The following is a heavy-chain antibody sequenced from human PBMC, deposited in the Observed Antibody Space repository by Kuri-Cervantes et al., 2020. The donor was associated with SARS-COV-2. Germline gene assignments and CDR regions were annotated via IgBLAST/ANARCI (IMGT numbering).Heavy chain of an antibody. V-gene: IGHV3-23*01. CDR1: GFTFSSYA. D-gene: IGHD3-10*01. CDR2: ISGSGGST. CDR3: ARGYPILGFGELKGYLRSYYYYYGMDV. J-gene: IGHJ6*02. Sequence: GESLNISCAAYGFTFSSYAMSWVRQAPGKGLEWVSVISGSGGSTYYADSVKVRFTISRDNSKNTLYLQKNSLRAEDTAVYYCARGYPILGFGELKGYLRSYYYYYGMDVWGQGTTVTVSS.